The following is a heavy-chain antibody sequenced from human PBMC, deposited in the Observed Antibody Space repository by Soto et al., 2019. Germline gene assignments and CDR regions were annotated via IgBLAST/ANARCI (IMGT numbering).Heavy chain of an antibody. CDR3: ARATEPYYYYGMDV. CDR1: GFTFSSYD. Sequence: PGGSLRLSCAASGFTFSSYDMHWVRQATGKGLEWVSAIGTAGDTYYPGSVKGRFTISRENAKNSLYLQMNSLRAEDTAVYYCARATEPYYYYGMDVWGQGTTVTVSS. D-gene: IGHD4-4*01. J-gene: IGHJ6*02. V-gene: IGHV3-13*01. CDR2: IGTAGDT.